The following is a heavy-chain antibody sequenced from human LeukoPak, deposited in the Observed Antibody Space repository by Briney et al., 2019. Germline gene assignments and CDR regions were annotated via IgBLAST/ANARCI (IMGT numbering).Heavy chain of an antibody. CDR2: IYPGDSDT. V-gene: IGHV5-51*01. Sequence: GESLKISCKGSGYSFTSYWIGWVRQMPGKGLEWMGIIYPGDSDTRYSPSFQGQVTISADKSISTAYLQWSSLKASDTAMYYCARHENHYDSSGYGYYYYYMDVWGNGTTVTVSS. J-gene: IGHJ6*03. CDR3: ARHENHYDSSGYGYYYYYMDV. D-gene: IGHD3-22*01. CDR1: GYSFTSYW.